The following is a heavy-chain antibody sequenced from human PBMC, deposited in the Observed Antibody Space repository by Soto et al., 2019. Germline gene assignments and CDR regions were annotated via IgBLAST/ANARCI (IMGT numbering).Heavy chain of an antibody. CDR2: MNPNSGNT. D-gene: IGHD3-22*01. J-gene: IGHJ4*02. CDR3: TRRARIGKQLWLPFDS. V-gene: IGHV1-8*01. Sequence: QVQLVQSGAEVKKPGASVMVSCKASGYTFRDYDINWVRQASGQGLEWMGWMNPNSGNTAYAQKFQGRVTMTGDTTTNTAYMELTSPTSADTAVYYCTRRARIGKQLWLPFDSWAQGTLVTVSS. CDR1: GYTFRDYD.